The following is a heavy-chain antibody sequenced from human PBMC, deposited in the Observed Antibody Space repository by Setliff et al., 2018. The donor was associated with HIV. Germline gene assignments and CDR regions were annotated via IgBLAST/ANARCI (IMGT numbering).Heavy chain of an antibody. Sequence: PGGSLRLSCAASGFTFSRYWMSWVRQAPGKGLEWVANIRQDGSEGYYVDSVKGRFTTSRDNAKNSLYLQMNSLRAEDTAVYFCARGRGESRTNYFDYWGQGTLVTVSS. J-gene: IGHJ4*02. V-gene: IGHV3-7*03. CDR2: IRQDGSEG. CDR3: ARGRGESRTNYFDY. CDR1: GFTFSRYW.